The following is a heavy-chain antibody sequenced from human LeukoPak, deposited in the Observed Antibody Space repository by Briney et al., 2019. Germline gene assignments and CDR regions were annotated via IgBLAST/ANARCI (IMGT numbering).Heavy chain of an antibody. CDR3: AKGHRSGWSMRLFDF. V-gene: IGHV3-23*01. Sequence: GGSLRLPCAGSGFTFSNHAMSWVRQAPGKGLEWVSGISGTGAYTDYAESVRGRLTISRDNSKNTVYLQMKSLRGEDTAIYYCAKGHRSGWSMRLFDFWGQATLVHVSS. CDR1: GFTFSNHA. D-gene: IGHD6-19*01. CDR2: ISGTGAYT. J-gene: IGHJ4*02.